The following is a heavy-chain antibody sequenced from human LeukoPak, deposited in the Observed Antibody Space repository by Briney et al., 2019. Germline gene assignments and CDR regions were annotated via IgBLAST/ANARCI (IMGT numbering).Heavy chain of an antibody. Sequence: SVTVSCKASGGTFSSYTISWVRQAPGQGLEWMGRIIPILGIANYAQKFQGRVTITVDKSTSTAYMELSSLRSEDTAVYYCARGGHIVVVTATSMGSDWFDPWGQGTLVTVSS. CDR1: GGTFSSYT. V-gene: IGHV1-69*02. J-gene: IGHJ5*02. CDR2: IIPILGIA. CDR3: ARGGHIVVVTATSMGSDWFDP. D-gene: IGHD2-21*02.